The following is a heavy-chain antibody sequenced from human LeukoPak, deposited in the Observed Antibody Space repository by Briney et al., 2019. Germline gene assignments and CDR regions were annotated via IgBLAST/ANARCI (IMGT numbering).Heavy chain of an antibody. CDR1: GFTFDDYA. D-gene: IGHD2-15*01. Sequence: PGGSLRLSCAASGFTFDDYAMHWVRHAPGKGLEWVSLISWDGGSAYYADSVKGRFTISRDNSKNSLYLQMNSLRAEDIALYYCAKGFGSYYYGMDVWGQGTTVTVSS. V-gene: IGHV3-43D*03. CDR2: ISWDGGSA. CDR3: AKGFGSYYYGMDV. J-gene: IGHJ6*02.